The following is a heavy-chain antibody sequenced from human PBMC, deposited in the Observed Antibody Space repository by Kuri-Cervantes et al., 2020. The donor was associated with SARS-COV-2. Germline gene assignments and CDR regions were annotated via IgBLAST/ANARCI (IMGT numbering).Heavy chain of an antibody. CDR3: ARDGVKDDYGFSSY. CDR1: GFTFSSYG. CDR2: ISSSSSTI. Sequence: GESLKIFCAASGFTFSSYGMNWVRQAPGKGLEWVSYISSSSSTIYYADSVKGRFTISRDNAKNSLYLQMNSLRDEDTAVYYCARDGVKDDYGFSSYWGQGTLVTVSS. J-gene: IGHJ4*02. D-gene: IGHD4-17*01. V-gene: IGHV3-48*02.